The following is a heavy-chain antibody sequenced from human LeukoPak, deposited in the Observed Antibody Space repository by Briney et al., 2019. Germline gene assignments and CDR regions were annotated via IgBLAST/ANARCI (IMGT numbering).Heavy chain of an antibody. CDR1: GFTFSSYA. V-gene: IGHV3-30*04. D-gene: IGHD2-2*01. Sequence: GGSLRLSCAASGFTFSSYAMHWVRQAPGKGLEWVAAISYDENIKNYADSVKGRFTISRDNSKNTLYLQMNSLRAEDTAVYYCARDCTSCYPYYYYYYMDVWGKGTTVTVSS. CDR2: ISYDENIK. J-gene: IGHJ6*03. CDR3: ARDCTSCYPYYYYYYMDV.